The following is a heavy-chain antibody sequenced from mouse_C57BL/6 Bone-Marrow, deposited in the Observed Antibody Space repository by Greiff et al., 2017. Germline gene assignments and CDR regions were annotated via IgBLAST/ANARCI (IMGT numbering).Heavy chain of an antibody. CDR3: AREDDYDGGSCWYFDV. V-gene: IGHV1-53*01. CDR1: GYTFTSYW. J-gene: IGHJ1*03. CDR2: INPSNGGT. Sequence: QVQLQQPGTELVKPGASVKLSCKASGYTFTSYWMHWVKQRPGQGLEWIGNINPSNGGTNYNEKFKRKATLTVDKSSSTAYMQLSSLTSEDSAVYYCAREDDYDGGSCWYFDVWGTGTTVTVSS. D-gene: IGHD2-4*01.